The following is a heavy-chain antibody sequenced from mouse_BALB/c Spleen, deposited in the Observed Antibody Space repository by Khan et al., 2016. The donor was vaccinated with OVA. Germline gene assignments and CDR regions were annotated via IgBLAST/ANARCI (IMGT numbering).Heavy chain of an antibody. J-gene: IGHJ2*01. CDR2: ISSGSSTI. CDR1: GFTFSRIG. CDR3: ARDSNFDY. Sequence: EVELVESGGGLVQPGGSRKLSCAASGFTFSRIGMHWVRQAPEKGLEWVAYISSGSSTIYYADTVKGRFTISRDNPKNTLFPQMTSLRSEDTAMYYCARDSNFDYWGQGTTLTVSS. V-gene: IGHV5-17*02.